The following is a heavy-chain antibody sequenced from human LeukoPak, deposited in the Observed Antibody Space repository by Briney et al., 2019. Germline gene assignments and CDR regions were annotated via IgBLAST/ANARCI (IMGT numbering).Heavy chain of an antibody. V-gene: IGHV1-18*01. D-gene: IGHD3-22*01. J-gene: IGHJ4*02. Sequence: ASVKVSYKASGYTFTSYGISWVRQAPGQGLEWMGWISAYNGNTNYAQKLQGRVTMTTDTSTSTAYMELRSLRSDDTAVYYCARDPAWYYYDSSGYYFLDYWGQGTLVTVSS. CDR1: GYTFTSYG. CDR2: ISAYNGNT. CDR3: ARDPAWYYYDSSGYYFLDY.